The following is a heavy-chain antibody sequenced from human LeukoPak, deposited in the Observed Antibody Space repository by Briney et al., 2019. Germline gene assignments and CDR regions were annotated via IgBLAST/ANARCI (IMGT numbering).Heavy chain of an antibody. CDR3: AKVPRQHDNWFDP. J-gene: IGHJ5*02. Sequence: GGSLRLSCAASGFSFTSYAMSWVRQAQGKGLEWVSAVSRSGGATYYADSVKGRFTISRDNSKSTVYLEMNSLRAEDTAIYYCAKVPRQHDNWFDPWGQGTLVTVSS. V-gene: IGHV3-23*01. CDR2: VSRSGGAT. CDR1: GFSFTSYA. D-gene: IGHD3-9*01.